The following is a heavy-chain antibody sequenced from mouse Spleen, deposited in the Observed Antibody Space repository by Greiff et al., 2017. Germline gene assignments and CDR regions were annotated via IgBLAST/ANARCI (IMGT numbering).Heavy chain of an antibody. V-gene: IGHV2-2*01. CDR2: IWSGGST. J-gene: IGHJ4*01. D-gene: IGHD1-1*01. CDR3: ARIYYYGSSYDMDY. CDR1: GFSLTSYG. Sequence: VKLVESGPGLVQPSQSLSITCTVSGFSLTSYGVHWVRQSPGKGLEWLGVIWSGGSTDYNAAFISRLSISKDNSKSQVFFKMNSLQADDTAIYYCARIYYYGSSYDMDYWGQGTSVTVSS.